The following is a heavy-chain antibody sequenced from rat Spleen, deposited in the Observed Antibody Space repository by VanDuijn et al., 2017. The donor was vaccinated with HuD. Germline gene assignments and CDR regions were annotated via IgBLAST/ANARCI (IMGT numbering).Heavy chain of an antibody. CDR2: MRYDGDT. CDR3: TRDGDGFDY. V-gene: IGHV2-63*01. J-gene: IGHJ2*01. D-gene: IGHD1-12*02. CDR1: GLSLTSNS. Sequence: QVQLTESGPGLVQPSQTLSLTCTVSGLSLTSNSVSWIRQAPGKGLEWMGRMRYDGDTAYNSALKSRLSISRDTSKNQVFLKMNSLQTDDTGTYYCTRDGDGFDYWGQGVMVTVSS.